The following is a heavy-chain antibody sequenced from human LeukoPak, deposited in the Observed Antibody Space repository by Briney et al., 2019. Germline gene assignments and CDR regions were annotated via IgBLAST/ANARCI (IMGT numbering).Heavy chain of an antibody. J-gene: IGHJ4*02. V-gene: IGHV4-39*01. CDR1: GGSISSGTYY. CDR2: IYYSGST. D-gene: IGHD1-26*01. CDR3: ARNASDSGTSYFDY. Sequence: SETLSLTCTVSGGSISSGTYYWGWVRQPPGKGLEWIGSIYYSGSTSYSPSLKSRVTISVDTSENQFSLKLDSVTAADTAVYYCARNASDSGTSYFDYWGQGTLVTVSS.